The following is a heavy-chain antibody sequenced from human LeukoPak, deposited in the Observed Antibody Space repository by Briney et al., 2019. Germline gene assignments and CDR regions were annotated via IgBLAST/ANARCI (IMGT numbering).Heavy chain of an antibody. Sequence: QPGGSLRLSCAASGFTFSSYEMNWVRQAPGKGLEWVSYISSSGSTIYYGDSVKGRFTISRDNAKNSLYLQMNSLRAEDTAVYYCARESSGYSSTGDYWGQGTLVTVSS. J-gene: IGHJ4*02. CDR1: GFTFSSYE. CDR2: ISSSGSTI. CDR3: ARESSGYSSTGDY. V-gene: IGHV3-48*03. D-gene: IGHD5-18*01.